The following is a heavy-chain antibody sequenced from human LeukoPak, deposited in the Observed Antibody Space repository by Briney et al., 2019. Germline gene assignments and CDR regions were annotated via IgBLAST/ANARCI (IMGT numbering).Heavy chain of an antibody. CDR2: ISSSGSTI. D-gene: IGHD3-10*01. Sequence: GGSLRLSCAASGFTFSSYEMNWVRQAPGKGLEWVSYISSSGSTIYYADSVKGRFTISRDNAKNSLYLQMNSLRAEDTAVYYCAKGDGSGSYYKIHYYYYMDVWGKGTTVTISS. CDR1: GFTFSSYE. V-gene: IGHV3-48*03. CDR3: AKGDGSGSYYKIHYYYYMDV. J-gene: IGHJ6*03.